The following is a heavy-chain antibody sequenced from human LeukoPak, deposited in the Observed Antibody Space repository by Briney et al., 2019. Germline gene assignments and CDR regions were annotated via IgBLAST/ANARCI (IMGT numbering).Heavy chain of an antibody. D-gene: IGHD2-15*01. J-gene: IGHJ4*02. CDR1: GFTFSSIS. Sequence: GGYLRLSCEATGFTFSSISMNWVRQAPGKGLEWVSSISPDGGTTYHADSVKGRFTISRDDAKNSLFLQMNSLRAEDTAVYYCAREGGYCSGGSCRFFDYWGQGTLVTVSS. CDR2: ISPDGGTT. V-gene: IGHV3-21*06. CDR3: AREGGYCSGGSCRFFDY.